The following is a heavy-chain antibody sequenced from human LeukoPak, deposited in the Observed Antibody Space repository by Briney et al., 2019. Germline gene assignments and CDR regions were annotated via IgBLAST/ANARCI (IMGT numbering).Heavy chain of an antibody. CDR3: ARAPWGSNWFDP. CDR1: GYTFTSYG. D-gene: IGHD7-27*01. V-gene: IGHV1-18*04. Sequence: GASVKVSCKASGYTFTSYGISWVRQAPGQGLDLIGWISAYNGNTNYAQKLQGRVTMTTDTSTSTAYMELRSLRSDDTAVYYCARAPWGSNWFDPWGQGTLVTVSS. J-gene: IGHJ5*02. CDR2: ISAYNGNT.